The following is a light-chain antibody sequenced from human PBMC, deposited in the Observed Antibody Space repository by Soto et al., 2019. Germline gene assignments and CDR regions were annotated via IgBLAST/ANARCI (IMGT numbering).Light chain of an antibody. J-gene: IGLJ2*01. CDR3: SSYTSNNHVI. CDR2: EVS. Sequence: QSVLTQPASVSGSPGQSSTISCTGTTSDIGNYNFVSWYQHHPDKAPKLIIYEVSRRPSGVSNRFSASKSGNTASLTISGLQAEDEAHYYCSSYTSNNHVIFGGGTKVTVL. CDR1: TSDIGNYNF. V-gene: IGLV2-14*01.